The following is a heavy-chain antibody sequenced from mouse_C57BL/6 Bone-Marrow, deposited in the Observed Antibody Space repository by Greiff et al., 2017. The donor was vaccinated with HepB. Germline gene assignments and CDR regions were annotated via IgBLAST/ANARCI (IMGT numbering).Heavy chain of an antibody. CDR1: GFNIKDDY. V-gene: IGHV14-4*01. J-gene: IGHJ4*01. CDR3: TTTAQDYAMDY. D-gene: IGHD3-2*02. CDR2: IDPENGDT. Sequence: EVKVVESGAELVRPGASVKLSCTASGFNIKDDYMHWVKQRPEQGLEWIGWIDPENGDTEYASKFQGKATITADTSSNTAYLQLSSLTSEDTAVYYCTTTAQDYAMDYWGQGTSVTVSS.